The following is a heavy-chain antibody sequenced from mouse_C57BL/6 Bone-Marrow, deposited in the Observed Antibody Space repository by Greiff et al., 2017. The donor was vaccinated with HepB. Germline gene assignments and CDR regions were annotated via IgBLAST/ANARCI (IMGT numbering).Heavy chain of an antibody. Sequence: LQQSGAELVRPGASVKMSCKASGYTFTSYNMHWVKQTPRQGLEWIGAIYPGNGDTSSNQKFKGKATLTVDKSSSTAYMQSSSLTSEDSAVYFCASTGTPDWYFDVWGTGTTVTVSS. D-gene: IGHD4-1*01. V-gene: IGHV1-12*01. CDR1: GYTFTSYN. CDR2: IYPGNGDT. J-gene: IGHJ1*03. CDR3: ASTGTPDWYFDV.